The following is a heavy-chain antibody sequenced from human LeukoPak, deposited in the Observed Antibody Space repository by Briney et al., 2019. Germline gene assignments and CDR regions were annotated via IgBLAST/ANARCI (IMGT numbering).Heavy chain of an antibody. Sequence: GGSLRLSCAASGFTFSSYAMSWVRQAPGKGLEWVSAISGSGGSTYYADSVRGRFTISRDNSKNTLYLQMNSLRSDDTAVYYCAREGRASFSSSGWSSFDCWGQGTRVTVSS. V-gene: IGHV3-23*01. J-gene: IGHJ4*02. CDR2: ISGSGGST. CDR3: AREGRASFSSSGWSSFDC. D-gene: IGHD6-19*01. CDR1: GFTFSSYA.